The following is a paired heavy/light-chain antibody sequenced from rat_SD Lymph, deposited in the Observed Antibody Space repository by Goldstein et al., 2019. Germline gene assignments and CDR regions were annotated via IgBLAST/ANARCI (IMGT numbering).Light chain of an antibody. Sequence: DIQMTQSPSFLSASVGDRVTINCKASQNINRYLNWYQQKLGEAPKLLIYNANSLQTGIPSRFSGSGSGTDFTLTISSLQPEDVATYFCLQHNSWPWTFGGGTKLELK. CDR2: NAN. CDR1: QNINRY. J-gene: IGKJ1*01. V-gene: IGKV22S4*01. CDR3: LQHNSWPWT.
Heavy chain of an antibody. J-gene: IGHJ4*01. CDR1: GFTFSNYG. Sequence: EVQLVESGGGLVQPGRSLKLSCLASGFTFSNYGMNWIRQAPGKGLEWVASISSSSSYIYYADTVKGRFTISRDNAKNTLYLQMTSLRSEDTALYYCARLAMDAWGQGASVTVSS. V-gene: IGHV5-34*01. CDR2: ISSSSSYI. CDR3: ARLAMDA.